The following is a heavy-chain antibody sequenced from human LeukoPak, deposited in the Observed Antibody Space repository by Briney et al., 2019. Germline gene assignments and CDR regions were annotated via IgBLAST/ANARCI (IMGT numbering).Heavy chain of an antibody. D-gene: IGHD3-9*01. CDR1: GYTFTGYY. CDR2: INPNSGGT. V-gene: IGHV1-2*02. Sequence: ASVKVSCKASGYTFTGYYMHWVRRAPGQGLEWMGWINPNSGGTNYAQKFQGRVTMTRDTSISTAYMELSRLRSDDTAVYYCARGHYDILTGYYSFDYWGQGTLVTVSS. J-gene: IGHJ4*02. CDR3: ARGHYDILTGYYSFDY.